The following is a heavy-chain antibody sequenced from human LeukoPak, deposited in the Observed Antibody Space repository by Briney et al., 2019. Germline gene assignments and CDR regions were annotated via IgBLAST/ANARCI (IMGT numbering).Heavy chain of an antibody. CDR1: GYSFTSYW. CDR3: ARYPRHCSSTSCLYYFDY. J-gene: IGHJ4*02. V-gene: IGHV5-51*01. D-gene: IGHD2-2*01. Sequence: GESLKISCKGSGYSFTSYWIGWVRQMPGKGLEWMGIIYPGDSDTRYSPSFQGQVTISADKSIRTAYLQWSSLKASDTAMYYCARYPRHCSSTSCLYYFDYWGQGTLVTVSS. CDR2: IYPGDSDT.